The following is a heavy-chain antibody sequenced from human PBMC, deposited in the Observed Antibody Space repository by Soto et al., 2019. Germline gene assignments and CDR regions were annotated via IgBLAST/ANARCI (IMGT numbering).Heavy chain of an antibody. V-gene: IGHV3-30*18. CDR2: ISHDGRNK. Sequence: QVQLVESGGGVVQPGRSLRLSCVGSGFIFSDYGMHWVRQAPGKGLEWVALISHDGRNKYYPDSVKGRFTISRDNSKDKLYLQMNSLRVEDTAMYYCAKDLFQKTWSLPGEWGQGTLVTVSS. CDR3: AKDLFQKTWSLPGE. CDR1: GFIFSDYG. J-gene: IGHJ4*02. D-gene: IGHD2-8*02.